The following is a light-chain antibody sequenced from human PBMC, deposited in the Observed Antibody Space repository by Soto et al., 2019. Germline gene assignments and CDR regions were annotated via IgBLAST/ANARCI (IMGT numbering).Light chain of an antibody. CDR1: QSVSSSY. V-gene: IGKV3-20*01. CDR3: QQYGSSPFT. Sequence: VWPQSPGTLSLSPGESATLSCRATQSVSSSYLAWYQQKPGQAPRFLIYDASSRATGIPDRFSGSGSGTDFTLTISRLEPEDFAVYYCQQYGSSPFTFGQGTRLEIK. J-gene: IGKJ5*01. CDR2: DAS.